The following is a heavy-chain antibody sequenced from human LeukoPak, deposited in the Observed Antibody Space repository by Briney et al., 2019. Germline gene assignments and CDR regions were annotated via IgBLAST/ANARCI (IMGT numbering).Heavy chain of an antibody. D-gene: IGHD5-12*01. CDR3: ITVSHFVAY. Sequence: PGGSLRLSCGGSGFNFINAWMDWVRQAPGKGLEWVGRIKSNPDGGTTGFPGTVKGRFSISRDDSQSTLFLQMNSLKTEDTAVYYCITVSHFVAYWGQGSLVTVSS. V-gene: IGHV3-15*07. J-gene: IGHJ4*02. CDR1: GFNFINAW. CDR2: IKSNPDGGTT.